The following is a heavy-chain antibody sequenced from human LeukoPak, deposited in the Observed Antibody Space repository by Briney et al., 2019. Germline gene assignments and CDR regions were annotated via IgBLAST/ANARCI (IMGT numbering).Heavy chain of an antibody. J-gene: IGHJ3*02. CDR3: AKDIGIVAPAAIMVFDI. CDR2: ITSSSNSI. CDR1: GFTFGNYA. Sequence: GGSLRLSCAASGFTFGNYAMTWVRQAPGKGLEWVSAITSSSNSIYYADSVKGRFTISRDNSKNTLSLQMDSLRADDTAVYYCAKDIGIVAPAAIMVFDIWGQGTLVTVSS. V-gene: IGHV3-23*01. D-gene: IGHD2-2*02.